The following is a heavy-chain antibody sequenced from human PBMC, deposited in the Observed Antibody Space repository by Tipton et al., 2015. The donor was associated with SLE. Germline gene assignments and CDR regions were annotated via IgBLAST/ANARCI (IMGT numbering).Heavy chain of an antibody. J-gene: IGHJ6*02. V-gene: IGHV4-34*01. D-gene: IGHD4-17*01. CDR2: VYHSGYT. CDR3: ARYYGDYPRETVHYYYGMDL. CDR1: GRPLTGSY. Sequence: TLSLTCTVHGRPLTGSYWNWIRQTPGKGLEWIGEVYHSGYTYYNPSLKSRVTISVDTSKNQFSLKLGSVTAADTAVYYCARYYGDYPRETVHYYYGMDLWGQGTTVTVSS.